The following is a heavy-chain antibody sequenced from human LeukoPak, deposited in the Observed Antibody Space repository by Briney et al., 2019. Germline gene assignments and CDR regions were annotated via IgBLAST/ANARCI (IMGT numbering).Heavy chain of an antibody. J-gene: IGHJ4*02. CDR2: IYYSGST. D-gene: IGHD6-19*01. CDR1: GGSISSSSYY. V-gene: IGHV4-39*01. CDR3: ARRYSSGWLFDY. Sequence: SETLSLTCTVSGGSISSSSYYWGWIRQPPGKGLEWIGSIYYSGSTYYNPSLKSRVTISVDTSKNQFSPKLSSVTAADTAVYYCARRYSSGWLFDYWGQGTLVTVSS.